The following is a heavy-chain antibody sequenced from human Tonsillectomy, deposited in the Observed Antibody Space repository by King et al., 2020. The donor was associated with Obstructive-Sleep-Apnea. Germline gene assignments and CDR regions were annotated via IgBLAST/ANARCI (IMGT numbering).Heavy chain of an antibody. CDR2: ISGSGGST. V-gene: IGHV3-23*04. CDR1: GFTFSSYA. D-gene: IGHD6-13*01. Sequence: VQLVESGGGLVQPGGSLRLSCAASGFTFSSYAMSWVRQAPGKGLEWVSAISGSGGSTYYADSVKGRFTISRDNSKNTLYLQMNSLRAEDTAVYYCAICSPSWYSSSWYYRPFDYWGQGTLVTVSS. J-gene: IGHJ4*02. CDR3: AICSPSWYSSSWYYRPFDY.